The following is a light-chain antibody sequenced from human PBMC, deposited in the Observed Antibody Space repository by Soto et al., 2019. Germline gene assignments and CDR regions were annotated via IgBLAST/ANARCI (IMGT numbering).Light chain of an antibody. CDR2: SNT. V-gene: IGLV1-40*01. Sequence: QSVLTQPPSVSGAPGQRATISCTGSSSNLGAGFDVHWYQHLPGTAPKLLIHSNTNRPAGVPDRFSGSKSGISASLAITGLQAEDEADYYCQSYDRSLSVVIFGGGTKLTVL. CDR3: QSYDRSLSVVI. CDR1: SSNLGAGFD. J-gene: IGLJ2*01.